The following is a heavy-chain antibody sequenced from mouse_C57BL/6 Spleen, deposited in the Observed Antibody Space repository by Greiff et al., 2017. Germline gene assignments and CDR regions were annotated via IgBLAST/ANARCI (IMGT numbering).Heavy chain of an antibody. V-gene: IGHV1-72*01. D-gene: IGHD3-3*01. CDR3: ARRGLGDYYAMDY. CDR2: IDPNSGGT. J-gene: IGHJ4*01. Sequence: VQLQQPGAELVKPGASVKLSCKASGYTFTSYWMHWVKQRPGRGLEWIGRIDPNSGGTKYNEKFKSKATLTVDKPSSTAYMPLSSLTSEDSAVYYCARRGLGDYYAMDYWGQGTSVTVSS. CDR1: GYTFTSYW.